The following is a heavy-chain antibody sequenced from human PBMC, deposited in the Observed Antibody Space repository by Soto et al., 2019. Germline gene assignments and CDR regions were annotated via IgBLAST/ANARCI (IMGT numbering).Heavy chain of an antibody. CDR2: INAVNGNT. Sequence: ASVKVSCKASGYTFTDYTMHWVRQAPGQRLEWMGWINAVNGNTKYSQKFQGRVTITRDTSASTAYMELSSLRSEDTAVYYCARDLGYCSSTSCYDYYYYYMDVWGKVTTVTVSS. J-gene: IGHJ6*03. CDR3: ARDLGYCSSTSCYDYYYYYMDV. V-gene: IGHV1-3*01. CDR1: GYTFTDYT. D-gene: IGHD2-2*01.